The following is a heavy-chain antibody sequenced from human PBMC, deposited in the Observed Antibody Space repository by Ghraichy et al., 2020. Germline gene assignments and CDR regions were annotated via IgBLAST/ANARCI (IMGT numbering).Heavy chain of an antibody. D-gene: IGHD3-22*01. CDR3: ARARRDYHDSTVYHSDAFDI. CDR1: GYSFTSYG. Sequence: ASVKVSCKASGYSFTSYGISWVRQAPGQGLEWMGWTSTYSGHRNYAQNLQDRVTMTTDTSTTTAYMELRSLRSDDTAVYYCARARRDYHDSTVYHSDAFDIWGQGTMVSVSS. J-gene: IGHJ3*02. V-gene: IGHV1-18*04. CDR2: TSTYSGHR.